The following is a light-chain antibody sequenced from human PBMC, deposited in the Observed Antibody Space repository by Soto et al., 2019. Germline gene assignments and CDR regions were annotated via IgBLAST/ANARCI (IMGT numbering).Light chain of an antibody. V-gene: IGKV1-5*03. Sequence: DIQMTQSPSTLSGSVRDRVTITSRASQTISSWLAWYQQNPGKAPKILIYKASTLKSGVPSRFRGSGSGTDFTLTISNLQPEDFKTYFCQQSYSTPLTFGGGTKVDIK. J-gene: IGKJ4*01. CDR2: KAS. CDR1: QTISSW. CDR3: QQSYSTPLT.